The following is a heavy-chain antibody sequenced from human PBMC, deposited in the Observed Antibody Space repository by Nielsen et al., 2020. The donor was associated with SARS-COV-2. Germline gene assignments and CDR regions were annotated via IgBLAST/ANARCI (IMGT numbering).Heavy chain of an antibody. D-gene: IGHD4-17*01. CDR2: IYYSGST. Sequence: SETLSLTCTVSGGSISSGGYYWSWIRQHPGKGLEWIGYIYYSGSTYYNPSLKSRVTISVDTSKNQFSLKLSSVTAADTAVYYCARHGAHDYGENGAFDIWGQGTMVTVSS. CDR3: ARHGAHDYGENGAFDI. V-gene: IGHV4-31*03. CDR1: GGSISSGGYY. J-gene: IGHJ3*02.